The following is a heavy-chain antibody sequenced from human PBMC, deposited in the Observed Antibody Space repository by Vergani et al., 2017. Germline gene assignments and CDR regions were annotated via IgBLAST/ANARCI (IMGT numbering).Heavy chain of an antibody. CDR1: GYTFTGYY. Sequence: QVQLVQSGAEVKKPGASVKVSCKASGYTFTGYYMHWVRQAPGQGLEWMGWINPNSGGTNYAQKFQGWFTMTRATSISTAYMELSRLRSDDTAVYYCARDLGGFGELFAFDIWGQGTMVTVSS. V-gene: IGHV1-2*04. CDR2: INPNSGGT. CDR3: ARDLGGFGELFAFDI. D-gene: IGHD3-10*01. J-gene: IGHJ3*02.